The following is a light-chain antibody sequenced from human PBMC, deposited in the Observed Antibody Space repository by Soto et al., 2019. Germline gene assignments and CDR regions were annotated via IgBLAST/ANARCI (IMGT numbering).Light chain of an antibody. CDR3: RPHKRTSRVSV. V-gene: IGLV2-14*01. CDR1: SSDVGDYEY. CDR2: EVS. Sequence: QSALTQPASVSGSPGQSITISGAGTSSDVGDYEYVSWYQQHPGKGPKLMIYEVSNRTSGVSNRFSGSKSGNTASLTISGLQAEDETEYFCRPHKRTSRVSVFGTGAKATVL. J-gene: IGLJ1*01.